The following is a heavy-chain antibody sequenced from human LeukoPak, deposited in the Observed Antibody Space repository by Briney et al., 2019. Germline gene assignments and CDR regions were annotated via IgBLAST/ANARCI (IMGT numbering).Heavy chain of an antibody. V-gene: IGHV1-18*01. CDR1: GYTFTNYG. Sequence: VASVKVSCKASGYTFTNYGVSWVRQAPGQGLEWMGWISAYNGYTNYAQKFQFRVTMTTDTSTSTAYMELRGLTSDDTAVYYCARDVPNYDILTGYYPEVTPGDYWGQGTLVTVSS. J-gene: IGHJ4*02. D-gene: IGHD3-9*01. CDR3: ARDVPNYDILTGYYPEVTPGDY. CDR2: ISAYNGYT.